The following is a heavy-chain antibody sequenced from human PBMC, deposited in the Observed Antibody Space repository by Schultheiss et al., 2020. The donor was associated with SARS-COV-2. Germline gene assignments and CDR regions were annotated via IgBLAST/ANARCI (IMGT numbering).Heavy chain of an antibody. CDR1: GFIFNSYG. D-gene: IGHD1-1*01. CDR2: IYFDGSNT. V-gene: IGHV3-33*01. J-gene: IGHJ5*02. CDR3: ARVTTGKYNWFDP. Sequence: GGSLRLSCAASGFIFNSYGMHWVRQAPGKGLEWVAIIYFDGSNTYYADSVKGRFTISRDNSKNSLYLQMNSLRAEDTAVYYCARVTTGKYNWFDPWGQGTLVTVSS.